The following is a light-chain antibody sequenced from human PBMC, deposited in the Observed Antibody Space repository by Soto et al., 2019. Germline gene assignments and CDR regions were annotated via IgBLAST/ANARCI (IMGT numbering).Light chain of an antibody. CDR3: QQYYNRPRT. CDR1: RSISSN. CDR2: RAS. J-gene: IGKJ1*01. Sequence: EFIMTQSTATLSVSPGEGATLSCRASRSISSNLAWYQQKPCQTPRLLIYRASTRATGIPARFSGSESGTEFTLTITSLHPQDYPAYSCQQYYNRPRTFGQGTKV. V-gene: IGKV3-15*01.